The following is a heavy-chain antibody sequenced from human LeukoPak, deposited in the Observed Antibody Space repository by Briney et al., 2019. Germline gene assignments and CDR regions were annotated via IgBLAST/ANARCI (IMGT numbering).Heavy chain of an antibody. J-gene: IGHJ4*02. CDR2: IHPPDSNT. Sequence: GESLKISCKGSGYSFTSYWIGWVRQMPGKDLELMGIIHPPDSNTRYSPSFHGQVTISVDKSISTSYLQWSTLKASDSAMYYCAKQGGDSSSGNWQTLDNWGQGTLVTVSS. V-gene: IGHV5-51*01. CDR3: AKQGGDSSSGNWQTLDN. D-gene: IGHD6-19*01. CDR1: GYSFTSYW.